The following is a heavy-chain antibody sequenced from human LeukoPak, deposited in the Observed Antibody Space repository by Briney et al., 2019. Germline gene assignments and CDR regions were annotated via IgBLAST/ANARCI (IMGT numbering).Heavy chain of an antibody. CDR3: ARDLSSTRPFDY. D-gene: IGHD2-2*01. J-gene: IGHJ4*02. Sequence: GASVKVSCKASGYTFTSYYMHWVRQAPGQGLEWMGIINPSGGSTSYAQKFQDRVTMTRDTSTGTVYMELSSLRSEDTAVYYCARDLSSTRPFDYWGQGTLVTVSS. CDR2: INPSGGST. V-gene: IGHV1-46*01. CDR1: GYTFTSYY.